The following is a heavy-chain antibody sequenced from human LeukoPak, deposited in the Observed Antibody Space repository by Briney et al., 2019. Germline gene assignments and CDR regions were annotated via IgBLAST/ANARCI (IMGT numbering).Heavy chain of an antibody. CDR1: GFTYSDYW. D-gene: IGHD1-26*01. Sequence: GGFLRLSCAASGFTYSDYWMHWVRQAPGKGLVWVSRLNSDGSSTRYADSVKGRFTISRDNAKNTLYLQMNSLRAEDTAVYYCVRGAGGDSRFDPWGQGTLVTVSS. V-gene: IGHV3-74*01. CDR3: VRGAGGDSRFDP. CDR2: LNSDGSST. J-gene: IGHJ5*02.